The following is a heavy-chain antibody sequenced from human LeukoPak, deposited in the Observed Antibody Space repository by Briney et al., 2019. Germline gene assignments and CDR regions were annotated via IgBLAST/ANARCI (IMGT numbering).Heavy chain of an antibody. V-gene: IGHV1-46*01. CDR2: INPSGGST. CDR3: ARGDYDYVWGSYRSGDPNNWFDP. J-gene: IGHJ5*02. CDR1: GYTFTGYY. Sequence: GASVKVSCKASGYTFTGYYMHWVRQAPGQGLEWMGIINPSGGSTSYAQKFQGRVTMTRDMSTSTVYMELSSLRSEDTAVYYCARGDYDYVWGSYRSGDPNNWFDPWGQGTLVTVSS. D-gene: IGHD3-16*02.